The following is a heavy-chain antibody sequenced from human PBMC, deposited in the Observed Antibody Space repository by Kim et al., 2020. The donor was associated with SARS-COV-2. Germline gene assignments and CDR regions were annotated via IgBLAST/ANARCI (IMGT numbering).Heavy chain of an antibody. Sequence: GGSLRLSCAASGFTFSSYSMNWVRQAPGKGLEWVSYISSSSSTIYYADSVKGRFTISRDNAKNSLYLQMNSLRAEDTAVYYCATANEYYDSSGYYYPQHWGQGTLVTVSS. V-gene: IGHV3-48*04. CDR3: ATANEYYDSSGYYYPQH. J-gene: IGHJ1*01. CDR1: GFTFSSYS. CDR2: ISSSSSTI. D-gene: IGHD3-22*01.